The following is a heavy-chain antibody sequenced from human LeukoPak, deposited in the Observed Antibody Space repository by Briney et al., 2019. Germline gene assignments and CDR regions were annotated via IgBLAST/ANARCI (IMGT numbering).Heavy chain of an antibody. V-gene: IGHV1-69*04. CDR3: ARDRGSGNAFDI. CDR2: IIPILGIA. CDR1: GGTFSSYA. D-gene: IGHD3-10*01. Sequence: ASVKVSCKASGGTFSSYAISWVRQAPGQGLEWMGRIIPILGIANYAQKFQGRVTITADKSTSTAYMELSSLRSEDTAVYYCARDRGSGNAFDIWGQGTMVTVSS. J-gene: IGHJ3*02.